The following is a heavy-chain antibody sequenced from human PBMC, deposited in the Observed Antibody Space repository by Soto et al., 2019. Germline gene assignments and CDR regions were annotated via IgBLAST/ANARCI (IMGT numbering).Heavy chain of an antibody. J-gene: IGHJ5*02. D-gene: IGHD2-2*01. Sequence: QLPLQASGSGLVKPSQTLSLTCAVSGGSISSGGYSWSWIRQPPGKGLEWSGYIYHSGSTYYNPSLNSRGTISVYRSKNQFSLKLSSVTAAGTDVYYCARVTRPLCQGTLLTVSS. CDR1: GGSISSGGYS. CDR3: ARVTRP. CDR2: IYHSGST. V-gene: IGHV4-30-2*01.